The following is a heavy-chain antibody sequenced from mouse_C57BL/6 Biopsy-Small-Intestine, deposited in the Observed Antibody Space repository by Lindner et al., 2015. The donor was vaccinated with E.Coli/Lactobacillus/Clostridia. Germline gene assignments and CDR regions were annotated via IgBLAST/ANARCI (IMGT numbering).Heavy chain of an antibody. Sequence: VQLQESGAELVRPGASVKLSCTASGFNIKDDYIHWVKQRPEQGLEWIGWIDPENGDTEYASKFQGKATITADTSSNTAYLQLSSLTSEDTAVFYLYPDAQATGEDYAMDYWGRRNLSHRLL. CDR3: YPDAQATGEDYAMDY. J-gene: IGHJ4*01. V-gene: IGHV14-4*01. CDR1: GFNIKDDY. CDR2: IDPENGDT. D-gene: IGHD3-2*02.